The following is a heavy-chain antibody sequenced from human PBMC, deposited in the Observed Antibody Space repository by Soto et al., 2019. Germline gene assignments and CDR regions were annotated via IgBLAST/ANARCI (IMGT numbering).Heavy chain of an antibody. V-gene: IGHV1-46*01. CDR1: GYTFTSYY. Sequence: ASVKVSCKASGYTFTSYYMHWVRQAPGQGLEWMGIINPSGGSTGYAQKFQGRVTMTRDTSTSTVYMELSSLRSEDTAVYYCARAVTMVRGALGYYYYGMDVWGQGTTVTVSS. J-gene: IGHJ6*02. CDR3: ARAVTMVRGALGYYYYGMDV. CDR2: INPSGGST. D-gene: IGHD3-10*01.